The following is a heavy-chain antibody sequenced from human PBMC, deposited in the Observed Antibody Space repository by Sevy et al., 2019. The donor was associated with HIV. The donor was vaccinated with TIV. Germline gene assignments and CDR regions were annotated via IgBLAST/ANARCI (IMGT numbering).Heavy chain of an antibody. J-gene: IGHJ6*02. D-gene: IGHD2-15*01. Sequence: SETLSLTCTVSGGSISSGGYYWSWIRQHPGKGLEWIGYIYYSGSTYYNPSLKSRVTISVDTSKNQCSLKLSSVTAADTAVYYGARGYGGRTYRYYYYGMDVWGQGTTVTVSS. CDR2: IYYSGST. CDR3: ARGYGGRTYRYYYYGMDV. CDR1: GGSISSGGYY. V-gene: IGHV4-31*03.